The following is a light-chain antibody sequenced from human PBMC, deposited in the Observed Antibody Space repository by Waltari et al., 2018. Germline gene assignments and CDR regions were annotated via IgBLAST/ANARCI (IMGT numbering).Light chain of an antibody. Sequence: QSALTQPPSVSGSPGQSVTISCTGTSSDVRGFNRFPSYQQSPGTAPKLILYDVNIRPSGVPDRFSGSQSGYTASLTISGLQAEDEGHYYCSSYTNTGDTLVFGGGTELTVL. J-gene: IGLJ2*01. CDR1: SSDVRGFNR. CDR2: DVN. CDR3: SSYTNTGDTLV. V-gene: IGLV2-18*02.